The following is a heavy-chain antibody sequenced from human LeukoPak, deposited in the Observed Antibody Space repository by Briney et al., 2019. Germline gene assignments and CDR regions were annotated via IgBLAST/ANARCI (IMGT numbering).Heavy chain of an antibody. CDR2: ISSDGSLK. CDR1: GFTFSSYG. CDR3: ARDDGGYGTFDY. Sequence: GGSLRLSCAASGFTFSSYGMHWVCQAPGKGLEWVAVISSDGSLKYYPDSVRGRFTISRDNSKNTLYLQMNSLRAADTAVYYCARDDGGYGTFDYWGQGTLVTVSS. D-gene: IGHD5-12*01. V-gene: IGHV3-30*03. J-gene: IGHJ4*02.